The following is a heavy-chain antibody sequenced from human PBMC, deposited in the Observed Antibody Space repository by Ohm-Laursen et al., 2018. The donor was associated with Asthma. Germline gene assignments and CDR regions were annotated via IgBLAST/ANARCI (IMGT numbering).Heavy chain of an antibody. Sequence: PTQTLTLTCTFSGFSLSTSGVGVGWIRQPPGKALEWLALIYWDDDKRYSPSLKSRLTITKDTSKNQVVLTMTNMDPVDTATYYCAHFPPHPLEATITGANDYWGQGTLVTVSS. CDR1: GFSLSTSGVG. D-gene: IGHD5-12*01. CDR2: IYWDDDK. V-gene: IGHV2-5*02. CDR3: AHFPPHPLEATITGANDY. J-gene: IGHJ4*02.